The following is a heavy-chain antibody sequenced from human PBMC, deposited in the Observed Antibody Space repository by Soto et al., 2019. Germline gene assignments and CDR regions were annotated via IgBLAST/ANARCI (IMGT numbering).Heavy chain of an antibody. V-gene: IGHV3-23*01. CDR1: GFPFSDHA. D-gene: IGHD2-15*01. CDR3: AKDPTSARWYFDY. J-gene: IGHJ4*02. CDR2: ITGRGDST. Sequence: GGSLRLSCAASGFPFSDHAMHWVRQTPGKGLEWVSAITGRGDSTYYADSVKGRFTISRDNSKSTLYLQMMSLRAEDTAVYYCAKDPTSARWYFDYWGQGTLVTVSS.